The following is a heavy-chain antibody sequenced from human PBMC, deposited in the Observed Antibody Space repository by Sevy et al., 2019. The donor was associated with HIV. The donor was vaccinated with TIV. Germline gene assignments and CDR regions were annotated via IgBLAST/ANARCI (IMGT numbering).Heavy chain of an antibody. CDR1: GFTFTSYA. CDR2: PSGSARST. Sequence: GGSLRLSCAASGFTFTSYAMSWVRRAPVKGLEWVSAPSGSARSTYYADSVKGRFTISRDNSKNTLYLLINSLKAEDTAIYYCAKEGHYYDSSGDYLNYFDYWGQGTLVTVSS. D-gene: IGHD3-22*01. CDR3: AKEGHYYDSSGDYLNYFDY. V-gene: IGHV3-23*01. J-gene: IGHJ4*02.